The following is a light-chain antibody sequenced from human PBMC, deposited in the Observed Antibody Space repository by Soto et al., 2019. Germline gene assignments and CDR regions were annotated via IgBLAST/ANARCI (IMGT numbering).Light chain of an antibody. CDR1: SSDVGGYNY. V-gene: IGLV2-14*01. CDR2: DVS. CDR3: RSYTSSSTL. J-gene: IGLJ1*01. Sequence: QSALTQPASVSGSPGQSITISCTGTSSDVGGYNYVSWYQQHPGKAPKLMIYDVSNRPSGVSNRFSCSKSGNTASLTISGPQSDDEADYYCRSYTSSSTLFGTGTKLTVL.